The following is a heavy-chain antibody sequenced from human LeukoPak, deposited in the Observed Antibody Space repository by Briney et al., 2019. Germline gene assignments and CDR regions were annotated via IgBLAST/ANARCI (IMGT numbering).Heavy chain of an antibody. CDR1: GGSISSYY. CDR2: IYYSGST. CDR3: ARGSDFWSGSSAYYYYGMDV. V-gene: IGHV4-59*06. J-gene: IGHJ6*02. Sequence: PSETLSLTCTVSGGSISSYYWSWIRQHPGKGLEWIGYIYYSGSTYYNPSLKSRVTISVDTSKNQFSLKLSSVTAADTAVYYCARGSDFWSGSSAYYYYGMDVWGQGTTVTVSS. D-gene: IGHD3-3*01.